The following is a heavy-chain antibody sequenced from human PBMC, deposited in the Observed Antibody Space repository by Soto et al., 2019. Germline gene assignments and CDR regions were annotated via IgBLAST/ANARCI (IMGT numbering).Heavy chain of an antibody. J-gene: IGHJ4*02. D-gene: IGHD3-22*01. CDR2: ISSSGSTI. CDR1: GFTFSRYE. V-gene: IGHV3-48*03. Sequence: QSGGSLRLSCAASGFTFSRYEMNWVRQAPGKGLEWVSYISSSGSTIYYADSVKGRFTISRDNAKNSLYLQMNSLRAEDTAVYYCATHLNYYDSGGCSNPFDYWGQGTLVTVSS. CDR3: ATHLNYYDSGGCSNPFDY.